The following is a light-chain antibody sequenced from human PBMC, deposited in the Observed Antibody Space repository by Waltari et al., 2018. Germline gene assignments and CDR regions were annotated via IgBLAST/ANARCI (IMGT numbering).Light chain of an antibody. Sequence: DFVMTQFPDSLAVSLGERATINCKSNQSVLYSSNHKNFLAWYQQKAGQPPKLLIYWAFIRGSGVPERFSGSGSGTDFTLTISSLQAEDVAVYYCQQYYSIPYTFGQGTKLEIK. V-gene: IGKV4-1*01. J-gene: IGKJ2*01. CDR3: QQYYSIPYT. CDR2: WAF. CDR1: QSVLYSSNHKNF.